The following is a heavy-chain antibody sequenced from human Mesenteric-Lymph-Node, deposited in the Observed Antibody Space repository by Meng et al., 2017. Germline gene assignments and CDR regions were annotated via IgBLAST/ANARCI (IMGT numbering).Heavy chain of an antibody. V-gene: IGHV3-11*01. J-gene: IGHJ4*02. CDR3: AKDRERILWFGESGFDY. CDR2: ISSSGTTT. CDR1: GFTFSDYH. D-gene: IGHD3-10*01. Sequence: GESLKISCVTSGFTFSDYHMSWIRQAPGKGLEWVSFISSSGTTTYYGDSVRGRFTISRDNSKNTLYLQMNSLRAEDTAVYYCAKDRERILWFGESGFDYWGQGTLVTVSS.